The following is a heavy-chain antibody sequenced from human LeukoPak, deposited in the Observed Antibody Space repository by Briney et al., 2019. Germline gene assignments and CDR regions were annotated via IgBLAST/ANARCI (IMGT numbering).Heavy chain of an antibody. CDR2: ISGSGGST. CDR3: ATGTVAVAVKD. CDR1: GFTFSSYG. Sequence: GGSLRLSCAASGFTFSSYGMSWVRQAPGKGLEWVSAISGSGGSTYYADSVKGRFTISRDNSKNTLYLQMNSLRAEDTAVYYCATGTVAVAVKDWGQGTLVTVSS. J-gene: IGHJ4*02. V-gene: IGHV3-23*01. D-gene: IGHD6-19*01.